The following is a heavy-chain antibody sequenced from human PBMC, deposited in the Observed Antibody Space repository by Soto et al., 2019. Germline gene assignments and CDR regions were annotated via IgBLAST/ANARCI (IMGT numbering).Heavy chain of an antibody. J-gene: IGHJ4*02. CDR2: SYYTGSS. CDR3: ARDLRGYSRYDYLDY. Sequence: PSETLSLTCTVSGGSISSGGYYWSWIRQHPGKGLEWVGYSYYTGSSYYNPSLKSRVTISVDASKNQLSLRLASVTAADTAVYYCARDLRGYSRYDYLDYWGQRIPVTVS. V-gene: IGHV4-31*03. CDR1: GGSISSGGYY. D-gene: IGHD5-12*01.